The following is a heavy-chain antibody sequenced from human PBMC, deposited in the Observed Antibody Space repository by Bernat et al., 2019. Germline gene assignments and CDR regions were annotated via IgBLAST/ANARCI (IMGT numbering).Heavy chain of an antibody. CDR1: GFTFSNYW. CDR2: INGDGSAT. Sequence: EVQLVESGGALVQSGGSLRLSRAASGFTFSNYWMHWVRQAPGKGLVWVALINGDGSATNYADSVNGRFTISRDNAKKTLYLQMNSLRAEDTAVYYCARNSGDSYGSKDYWGQGTLVTVAS. V-gene: IGHV3-74*01. CDR3: ARNSGDSYGSKDY. D-gene: IGHD5-18*01. J-gene: IGHJ4*02.